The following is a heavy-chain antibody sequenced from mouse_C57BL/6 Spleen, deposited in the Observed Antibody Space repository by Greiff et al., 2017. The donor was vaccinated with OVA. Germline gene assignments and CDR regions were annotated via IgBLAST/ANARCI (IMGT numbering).Heavy chain of an antibody. V-gene: IGHV8-12*01. CDR3: ARRCYYGSSSYFDY. D-gene: IGHD1-1*01. Sequence: QVTLKESGPGILQSSQTLSLTCSFSGFSLSTSGMGVSWIRQPSGKGLEWLAHIYWDDDKRYNPSLKSRLTISKDTSSNQSFLKITSVDTADTATYYCARRCYYGSSSYFDYWGKGTTLTVSS. CDR1: GFSLSTSGMG. J-gene: IGHJ2*01. CDR2: IYWDDDK.